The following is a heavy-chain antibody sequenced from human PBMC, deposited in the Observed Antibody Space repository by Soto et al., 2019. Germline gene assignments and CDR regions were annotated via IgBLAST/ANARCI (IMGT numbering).Heavy chain of an antibody. CDR3: ARSAPMEAGDKYYYDF. D-gene: IGHD3-16*01. Sequence: QVQLVQSGAEVKKTGSSVKVSCKASGGNFNTFGFSWVRQAPGQGLEWMGGIIPFFGTAKYSQKFEDKITITADESKNTVYMDLRSLTFEDTAIYYCARSAPMEAGDKYYYDFWGQGALITVSS. V-gene: IGHV1-69*01. CDR2: IIPFFGTA. CDR1: GGNFNTFG. J-gene: IGHJ4*02.